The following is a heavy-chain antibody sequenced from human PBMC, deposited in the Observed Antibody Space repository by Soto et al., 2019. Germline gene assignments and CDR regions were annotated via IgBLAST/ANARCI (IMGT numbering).Heavy chain of an antibody. V-gene: IGHV3-15*07. CDR2: IKSKALGGTT. CDR1: DFVFSNAW. CDR3: TTDSYSTMIEVRFDY. J-gene: IGHJ4*01. Sequence: EVQLVDSGGDLVKPGGSLRLSCAGSDFVFSNAWINWVRQAPGKGLEWVGRIKSKALGGTTDFAAPVRGRFAITRDDSRNMAYMQMNSLNTEDTAVYYCTTDSYSTMIEVRFDYWGHGTPVTVSS. D-gene: IGHD3-22*01.